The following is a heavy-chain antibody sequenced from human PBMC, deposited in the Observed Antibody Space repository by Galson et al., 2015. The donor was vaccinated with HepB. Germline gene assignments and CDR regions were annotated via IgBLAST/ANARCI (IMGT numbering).Heavy chain of an antibody. CDR1: GYSFTSYW. Sequence: QSGAEVKKPGESLKISCKGSGYSFTSYWIGWVRQMPGKGLEWMGIIYPGDSDTRYSPSFQGQVTISADKSISTAYLQWSSLKASDTAMYYCARPRDRSGSYQVFFDYWGQGTLVAVSS. D-gene: IGHD1-26*01. J-gene: IGHJ4*02. V-gene: IGHV5-51*01. CDR3: ARPRDRSGSYQVFFDY. CDR2: IYPGDSDT.